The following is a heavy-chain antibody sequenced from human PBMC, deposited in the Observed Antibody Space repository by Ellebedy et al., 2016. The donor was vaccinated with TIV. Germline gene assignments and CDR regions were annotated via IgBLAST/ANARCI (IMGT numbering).Heavy chain of an antibody. J-gene: IGHJ6*02. CDR2: IYYSGST. Sequence: MPSETLSLTCTVSGGSVSSGNYYWSWIRQPPGKGLEWIGDIYYSGSTNYNPSLKSRVTISVDTSKNQFSLKLSSVTAADTAVYYCARDRGASAYDYYGMDVWGQGATVTVSS. V-gene: IGHV4-61*01. CDR3: ARDRGASAYDYYGMDV. D-gene: IGHD4/OR15-4a*01. CDR1: GGSVSSGNYY.